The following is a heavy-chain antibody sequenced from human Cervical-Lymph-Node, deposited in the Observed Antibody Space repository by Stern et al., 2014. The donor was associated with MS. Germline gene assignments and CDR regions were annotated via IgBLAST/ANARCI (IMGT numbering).Heavy chain of an antibody. J-gene: IGHJ3*02. D-gene: IGHD2-2*01. V-gene: IGHV4-31*03. CDR2: IHSSGTT. CDR1: GDSVNSGTHY. Sequence: QVQLQESGPGLVKPSQTLSLSCTVSGDSVNSGTHYWTWVRQQPGQGLEWIGYIHSSGTTYYNQSLQSRLTISVDTSKNWSSLKLRSVTAADTAVYYCARDRGYCSSTSCTDALDIWGQGTRVTVSS. CDR3: ARDRGYCSSTSCTDALDI.